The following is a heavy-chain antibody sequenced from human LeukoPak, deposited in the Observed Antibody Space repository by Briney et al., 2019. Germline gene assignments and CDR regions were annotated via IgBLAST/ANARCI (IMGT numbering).Heavy chain of an antibody. Sequence: PGESLRLSCAASGFTFSSYAMAWVRQAPGKGLEWVSGISDRGGTTYYADSVEGRFTISRDNSKNTLYLQMNNLGAEDTAVYYCAKVTSAGSCYQSDYWGQGTLVTVSS. J-gene: IGHJ4*02. D-gene: IGHD2-15*01. V-gene: IGHV3-23*01. CDR2: ISDRGGTT. CDR1: GFTFSSYA. CDR3: AKVTSAGSCYQSDY.